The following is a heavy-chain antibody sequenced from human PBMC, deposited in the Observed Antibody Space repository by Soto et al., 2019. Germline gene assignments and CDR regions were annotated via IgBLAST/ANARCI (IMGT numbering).Heavy chain of an antibody. CDR3: ARDRSTYGGGGTGEVKENWFDP. Sequence: SETLSLSDSFPGLSIIHYHLSWIRHSPGKGLGWIGYAYYSVGTEYNPSLKSGVTMAVDTSKNQVSMKLNPVTTADTVVYYCARDRSTYGGGGTGEVKENWFDPWGPGTLVTVSS. D-gene: IGHD3-3*02. J-gene: IGHJ5*02. CDR2: AYYSVGT. V-gene: IGHV4-59*01. CDR1: GLSIIHYH.